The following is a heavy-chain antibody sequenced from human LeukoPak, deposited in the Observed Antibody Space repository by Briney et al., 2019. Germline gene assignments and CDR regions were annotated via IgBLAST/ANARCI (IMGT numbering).Heavy chain of an antibody. Sequence: GGSLRLSCAASGFTFSTYAMSWVRQAPGRGLEWVSTISGSGDSTYYADSVKGRFTISRDNSKNTLYLQMNSLRAEDTAVYYCAKGDTTDDTVMLDWGQGTLVTVSS. V-gene: IGHV3-23*01. D-gene: IGHD3-16*01. CDR3: AKGDTTDDTVMLD. CDR2: ISGSGDST. J-gene: IGHJ4*02. CDR1: GFTFSTYA.